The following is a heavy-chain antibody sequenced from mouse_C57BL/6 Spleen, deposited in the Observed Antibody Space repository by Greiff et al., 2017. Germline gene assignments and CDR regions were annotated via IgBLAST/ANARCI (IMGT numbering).Heavy chain of an antibody. CDR2: IYPGSGNT. CDR1: GYSFTSYY. D-gene: IGHD1-1*01. V-gene: IGHV1-66*01. J-gene: IGHJ2*01. Sequence: VKLQQSGPELVKPGASVKISCKASGYSFTSYYIHWVKQRPGQGLEWIGWIYPGSGNTKYNEKFKGKATLTADTSSSTAYMQLSSLTSEDSAVYYCARSVVATGNYFDYWGQGTTLTVSS. CDR3: ARSVVATGNYFDY.